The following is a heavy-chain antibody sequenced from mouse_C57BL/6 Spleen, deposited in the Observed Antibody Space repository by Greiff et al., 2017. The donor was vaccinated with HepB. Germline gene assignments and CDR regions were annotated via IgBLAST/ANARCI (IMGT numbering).Heavy chain of an antibody. Sequence: QVQLKQPGAELVKPGASVKLSCKASGYTFTSYWMHWVKQRPGRGLEWIGRTDPNSGGTKYNEKFKSKATLTVDKPSSTAYMQLSSLTSEDSAVYYCARSGYYASWYFDVWGTGTTVTVSS. V-gene: IGHV1-72*01. CDR2: TDPNSGGT. CDR3: ARSGYYASWYFDV. J-gene: IGHJ1*03. CDR1: GYTFTSYW. D-gene: IGHD1-1*02.